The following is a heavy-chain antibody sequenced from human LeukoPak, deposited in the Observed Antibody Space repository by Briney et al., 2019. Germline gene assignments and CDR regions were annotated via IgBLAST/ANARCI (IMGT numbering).Heavy chain of an antibody. V-gene: IGHV3-23*01. Sequence: AGGSLRLSCAASGFTFSSYAMSWVRQAPGKGLEWVSAISGSGGGTYYADSVKGRFTISRDNSKNTLYLQMNSLRAEDTAVYYCAKYSYSYGDLDYWGQGTLVTVSS. J-gene: IGHJ4*02. D-gene: IGHD5-18*01. CDR2: ISGSGGGT. CDR1: GFTFSSYA. CDR3: AKYSYSYGDLDY.